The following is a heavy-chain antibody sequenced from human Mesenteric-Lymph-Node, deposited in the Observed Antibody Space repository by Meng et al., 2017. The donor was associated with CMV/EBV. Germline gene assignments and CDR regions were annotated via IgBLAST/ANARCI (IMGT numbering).Heavy chain of an antibody. J-gene: IGHJ4*02. V-gene: IGHV1-2*02. Sequence: ASVKVSCKASGYTFTAYFIHWVRQVPGQGLEWMGWINPNSGGTNYAQKFQGRVTMTRDTSISTAHLELSRMRSDDAAVYYCARLGIGYDIIGYLGDFDYWGQGTLVTVSS. CDR2: INPNSGGT. D-gene: IGHD3-22*01. CDR3: ARLGIGYDIIGYLGDFDY. CDR1: GYTFTAYF.